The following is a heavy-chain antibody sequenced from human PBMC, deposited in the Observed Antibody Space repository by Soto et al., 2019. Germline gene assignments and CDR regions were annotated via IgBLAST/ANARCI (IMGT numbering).Heavy chain of an antibody. CDR1: GGSISSYH. CDR2: IYYSGGT. D-gene: IGHD5-18*01. V-gene: IGHV4-59*01. J-gene: IGHJ6*02. CDR3: ARGYSYGSLYYYYGMDV. Sequence: SETLSLTCTVSGGSISSYHWSWIRQPPGKGLEWIGYIYYSGGTNYNPSLKSRVTISVDTSKNQFSLKLSSVTAADTAVYYCARGYSYGSLYYYYGMDVWGQGTTVTVSS.